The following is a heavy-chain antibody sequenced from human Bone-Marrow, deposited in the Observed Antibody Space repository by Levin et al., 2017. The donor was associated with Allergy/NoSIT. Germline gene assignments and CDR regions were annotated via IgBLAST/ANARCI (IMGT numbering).Heavy chain of an antibody. CDR2: INPNSGDT. V-gene: IGHV1-2*02. D-gene: IGHD6-19*01. CDR1: GYTFIGYF. J-gene: IGHJ5*02. Sequence: ASVKVSCKASGYTFIGYFIHWVRQAPGQGLEWMGLINPNSGDTKYAQNFQGRVTMTRDTSVSTAYMQLSSLRSDDTATYYCARVHGTAWFWFDTWGQGTLVTVSS. CDR3: ARVHGTAWFWFDT.